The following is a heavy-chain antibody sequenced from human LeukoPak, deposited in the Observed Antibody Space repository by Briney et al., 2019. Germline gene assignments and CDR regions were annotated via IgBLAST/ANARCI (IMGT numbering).Heavy chain of an antibody. CDR1: GFTFSSYA. Sequence: GGSLRLSCAASGFTFSSYAMSWVRKAPGKGLEWVSAISGSGGSTYYADSVKGRFTISRDNSKNPLYLQMNSLRAEDTAVYYCAKDRAARTPKTYYCVQGTLVTVSS. D-gene: IGHD6-6*01. CDR2: ISGSGGST. J-gene: IGHJ4*02. V-gene: IGHV3-23*01. CDR3: AKDRAARTPKTYY.